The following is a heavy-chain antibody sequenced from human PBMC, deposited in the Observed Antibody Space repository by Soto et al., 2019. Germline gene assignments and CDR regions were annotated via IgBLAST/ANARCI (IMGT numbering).Heavy chain of an antibody. V-gene: IGHV4-31*03. Sequence: QVQLQESGPGLVKPSQTLSLTCTVSGDSISTARYYWNWIRQHPGKGLEWIGYIYYSVDTSYNPSLQSRVFISVDTSKNQFSLKLSGVTAADTAVYYCARNPSHLCDSSTCHALDLWGQGTMVTVSS. CDR1: GDSISTARYY. CDR3: ARNPSHLCDSSTCHALDL. J-gene: IGHJ3*01. D-gene: IGHD3-22*01. CDR2: IYYSVDT.